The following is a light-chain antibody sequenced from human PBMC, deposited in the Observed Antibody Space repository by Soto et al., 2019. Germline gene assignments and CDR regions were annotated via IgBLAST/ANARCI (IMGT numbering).Light chain of an antibody. CDR1: QSVSSN. Sequence: DIQMTQSPSSLSASVGDRITITCRASQSVSSNLNWYQQKPGKAPKLLIDSASSLQSGVPSRFSGSGSGTDFTLTISSLQPEDFAIYYCQQSDRIPRTFGQGTKLEIK. CDR2: SAS. V-gene: IGKV1-39*01. CDR3: QQSDRIPRT. J-gene: IGKJ2*02.